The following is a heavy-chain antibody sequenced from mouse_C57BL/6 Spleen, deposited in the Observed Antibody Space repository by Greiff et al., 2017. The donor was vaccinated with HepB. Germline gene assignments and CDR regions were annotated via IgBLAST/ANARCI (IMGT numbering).Heavy chain of an antibody. Sequence: QVQLQQSGAELVMPGASVKLSCKASGYTFTSYWMHWVKQRPGQGLEWIGEIDPSDSYTNYNQKFKGKSTLTVDKSSSTAYMQLSSLTSEDSAVYYCARSGDSSGYWGQGTTLTVSS. CDR3: ARSGDSSGY. D-gene: IGHD3-2*02. CDR1: GYTFTSYW. V-gene: IGHV1-69*01. J-gene: IGHJ2*01. CDR2: IDPSDSYT.